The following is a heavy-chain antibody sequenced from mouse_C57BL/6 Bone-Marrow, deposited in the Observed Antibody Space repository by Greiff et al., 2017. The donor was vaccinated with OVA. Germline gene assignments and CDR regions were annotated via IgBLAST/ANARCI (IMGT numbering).Heavy chain of an antibody. V-gene: IGHV14-4*01. CDR2: IEPENGDT. CDR1: GFNIKDDY. D-gene: IGHD2-3*01. CDR3: TTPLYEDYFDY. J-gene: IGHJ2*01. Sequence: EVKLLESGAELVRPGASVKLSCTASGFNIKDDYMHWVKQRPEQGLEWIGWIEPENGDTEYASKFQGKATITADTSSNTAYLQLSSLTSEDTAVYYCTTPLYEDYFDYWGQGTTLTVSS.